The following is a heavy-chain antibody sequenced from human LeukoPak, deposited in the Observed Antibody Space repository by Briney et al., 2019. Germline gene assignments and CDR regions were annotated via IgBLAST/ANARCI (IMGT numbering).Heavy chain of an antibody. V-gene: IGHV3-11*01. D-gene: IGHD2-2*02. CDR1: GFTFSDYY. J-gene: IGHJ4*02. CDR2: ISSSGSTI. CDR3: ARAWARYDIVVVPAAILGD. Sequence: PGGSLRLSCAASGFTFSDYYMSWIRQPPGKGLEWVSYISSSGSTIYYADSVKGRFTISRDNAKNSLYLQMNSLRAEDTAVYYCARAWARYDIVVVPAAILGDWGQGTLVTVSS.